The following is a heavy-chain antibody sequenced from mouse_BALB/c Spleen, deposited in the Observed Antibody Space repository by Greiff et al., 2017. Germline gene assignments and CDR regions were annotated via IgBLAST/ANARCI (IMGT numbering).Heavy chain of an antibody. D-gene: IGHD1-1*01. CDR2: IDPANGNT. Sequence: EVQLQQSGAELVKPGASVKLSCTASGFNIKDTYMHWVKQRPEQGLEWIGRIDPANGNTKYDPKFQGKATITADTSSNTAYLQLSSLTSEDTAVYYCASERGGYYYGSRGYFDVWGAGTTVTVSS. CDR3: ASERGGYYYGSRGYFDV. V-gene: IGHV14-3*02. CDR1: GFNIKDTY. J-gene: IGHJ1*01.